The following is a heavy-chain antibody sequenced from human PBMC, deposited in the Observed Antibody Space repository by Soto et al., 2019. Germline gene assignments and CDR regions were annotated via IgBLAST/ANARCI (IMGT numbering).Heavy chain of an antibody. CDR1: GFTFDDYA. CDR2: ISWNSGSI. CDR3: AKRDYMDV. J-gene: IGHJ6*03. Sequence: GGSLRLSCAASGFTFDDYAMHWVRQAPGKGLEWVSGISWNSGSIGYADSVKGRFTISRDNAKNSLYLQMNSLRAEDTALYYCAKRDYMDVWGKGTTVTVSS. V-gene: IGHV3-9*01.